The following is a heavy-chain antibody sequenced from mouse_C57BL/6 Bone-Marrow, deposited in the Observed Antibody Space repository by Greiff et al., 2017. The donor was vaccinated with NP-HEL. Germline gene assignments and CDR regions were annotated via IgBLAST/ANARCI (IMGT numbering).Heavy chain of an antibody. CDR3: ARLGLRLAWFAY. V-gene: IGHV1-64*01. D-gene: IGHD2-4*01. CDR1: GYTFTSYW. J-gene: IGHJ3*01. CDR2: IHPNSGST. Sequence: QVQLQQSGAELVKPGASVKLSCKASGYTFTSYWMHWVKQRPGQGLEWIGMIHPNSGSTNYNEKFKSKATLTVDKSSSTAYMQLSSLTSEDSAVYYCARLGLRLAWFAYWGQGTLVTVSA.